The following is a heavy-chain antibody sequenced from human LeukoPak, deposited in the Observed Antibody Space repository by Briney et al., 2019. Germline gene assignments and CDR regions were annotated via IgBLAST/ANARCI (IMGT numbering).Heavy chain of an antibody. V-gene: IGHV3-23*01. CDR3: AKDTAKGSSSVDWFDP. CDR1: GFTFSDYA. J-gene: IGHJ5*02. CDR2: ISGGSSGST. Sequence: GGSLRLSCAASGFTFSDYAMSWVRQAPGKGLEWLSVISGGSSGSTYYADSVKGRFTISRDNSKNTLYLQMNSLRAEDTAVYYCAKDTAKGSSSVDWFDPWGQGTLVTVSS. D-gene: IGHD6-6*01.